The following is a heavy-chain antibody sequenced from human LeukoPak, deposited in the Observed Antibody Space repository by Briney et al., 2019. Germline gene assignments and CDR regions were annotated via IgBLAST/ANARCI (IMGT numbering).Heavy chain of an antibody. D-gene: IGHD6-19*01. Sequence: SETLSLTCTVSGGSISGGSYYWSWIRQPAGKGLEWIGRIYTSGSTNYNPSLKSRVTISVDTSKNQFSLKLSSVTAADTAVYYCARSSSGWYFFDYWGQGTLVTVSS. CDR1: GGSISGGSYY. CDR3: ARSSSGWYFFDY. V-gene: IGHV4-61*02. CDR2: IYTSGST. J-gene: IGHJ4*02.